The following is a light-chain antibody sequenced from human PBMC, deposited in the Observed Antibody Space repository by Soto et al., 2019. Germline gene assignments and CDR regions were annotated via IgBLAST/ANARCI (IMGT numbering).Light chain of an antibody. CDR2: DDS. J-gene: IGLJ2*01. CDR3: SSYTSSSIV. CDR1: SSDVGGYNY. V-gene: IGLV2-14*01. Sequence: QSALTQPASVSGSPGQSITISCTGTSSDVGGYNYVSWYQQHPGKAPKLMIYDDSNRPSGVSNRFSGSKSGNTASLTISGLQAEDEADYYCSSYTSSSIVFGGGTKVTVL.